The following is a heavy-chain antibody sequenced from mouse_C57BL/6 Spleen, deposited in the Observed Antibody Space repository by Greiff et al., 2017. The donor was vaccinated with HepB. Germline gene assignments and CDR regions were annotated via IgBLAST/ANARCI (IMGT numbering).Heavy chain of an antibody. CDR2: ISSGSSTI. CDR1: GFTFSDYG. CDR3: ARPDYDYDEGAMDY. V-gene: IGHV5-17*01. D-gene: IGHD2-4*01. J-gene: IGHJ4*01. Sequence: DVKLVESGGGLVKPGGSLKLSCAASGFTFSDYGMHWVRQAPEKGLEWVAYISSGSSTIYYADTVKGRFTISRDNAKNTLFLQMTSLRSEDTAMYYCARPDYDYDEGAMDYWGQGTSVTVSS.